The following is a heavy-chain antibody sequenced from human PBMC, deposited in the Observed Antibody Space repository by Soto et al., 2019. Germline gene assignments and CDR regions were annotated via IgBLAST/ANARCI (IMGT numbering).Heavy chain of an antibody. V-gene: IGHV3-15*07. CDR2: VKNNGGAI. D-gene: IGHD2-21*01. J-gene: IGHJ5*02. CDR3: AADLGPAYDSNNWFDP. CDR1: GFIFSHAW. Sequence: EVQLVESGGDSVKPGGSLRLSCAASGFIFSHAWFHWVRQPPGKGLELVGRVKNNGGAIDYAASVKGRFTISRDDSKDTGYLQMSSLRTEDTAIYYCAADLGPAYDSNNWFDPWGQGTLVTVSS.